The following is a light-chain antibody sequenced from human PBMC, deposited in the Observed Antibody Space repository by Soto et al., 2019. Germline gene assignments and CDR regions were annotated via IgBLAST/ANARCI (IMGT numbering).Light chain of an antibody. CDR2: DVS. CDR3: YSYTSSSTPYV. V-gene: IGLV2-14*01. CDR1: SSDVGGYNY. J-gene: IGLJ1*01. Sequence: QSALTQPASVSGSPGQSITISCTGPSSDVGGYNYVSWYQQHPVKAPKLMIVDVSRRPSGASNRFSGSKSGNTASLTISGLKAEDEADYYCYSYTSSSTPYVFGTGTKVTVL.